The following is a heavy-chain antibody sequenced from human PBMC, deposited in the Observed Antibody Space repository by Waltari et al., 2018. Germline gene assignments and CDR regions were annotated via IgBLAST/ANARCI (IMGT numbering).Heavy chain of an antibody. CDR1: GGSISSGSYY. D-gene: IGHD5-12*01. CDR2: IYTIGST. J-gene: IGHJ2*01. CDR3: ARDSGYDTYWYFDL. V-gene: IGHV4-61*09. Sequence: QVQLQESGPGLVKPSQTLSLTCTVSGGSISSGSYYWSWIRQPAGKGLEWIGYIYTIGSTNYNPSLKSRVTISVDTSKNQFSLKLSSVTAADTAVYYCARDSGYDTYWYFDLWGRGTLVTVSS.